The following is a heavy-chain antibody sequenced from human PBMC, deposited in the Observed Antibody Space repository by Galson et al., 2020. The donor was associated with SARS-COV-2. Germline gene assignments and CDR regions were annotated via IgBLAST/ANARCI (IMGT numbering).Heavy chain of an antibody. CDR1: GFTFSSYG. Sequence: GESLKISCAASGFTFSSYGMHWVRQAPGKGLEWVAVIWYDGSNKYYADSVKGRFTISRDNSKNTLYLQMNSLRAEDTAVYYCARDRAVAEEEDYWGQGTLVTVSS. J-gene: IGHJ4*02. CDR2: IWYDGSNK. V-gene: IGHV3-33*01. CDR3: ARDRAVAEEEDY. D-gene: IGHD6-19*01.